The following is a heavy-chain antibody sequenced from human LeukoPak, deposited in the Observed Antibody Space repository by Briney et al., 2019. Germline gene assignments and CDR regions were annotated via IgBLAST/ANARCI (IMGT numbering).Heavy chain of an antibody. Sequence: GGSLRLSCAASGFTFSSYVMHWVRQAPGKGLEWVAIISYDGSNEYYADSVKGRFTISRDNSKNTLYLQMNSLRAADTAVYYCARDKGTSCLSSFDYWGQGTLVTVSS. V-gene: IGHV3-30*04. CDR3: ARDKGTSCLSSFDY. CDR1: GFTFSSYV. J-gene: IGHJ4*02. CDR2: ISYDGSNE. D-gene: IGHD6-6*01.